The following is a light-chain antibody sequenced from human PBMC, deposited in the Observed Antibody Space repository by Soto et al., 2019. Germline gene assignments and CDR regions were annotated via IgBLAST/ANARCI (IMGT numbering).Light chain of an antibody. CDR2: GAS. J-gene: IGKJ4*01. Sequence: EIVLTQSPGTLSLSPGESATLSCRASQTVSRSYLVWYQQKPGQAPRLLIYGASARAPGIPDRFSGTGSGTESTLTISRLEPEDVAAYFCQHFDSSPTFGGGTKVEIK. CDR3: QHFDSSPT. CDR1: QTVSRSY. V-gene: IGKV3-20*01.